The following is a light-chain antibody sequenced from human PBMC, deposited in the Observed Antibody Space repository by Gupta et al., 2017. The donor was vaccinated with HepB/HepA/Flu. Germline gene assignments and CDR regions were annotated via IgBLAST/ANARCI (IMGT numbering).Light chain of an antibody. CDR2: DAS. CDR3: QQYNDLHT. J-gene: IGKJ4*01. Sequence: DIQMTQSPSSLSASVGDRVTITCQASQDISNNLNWYQQKPGKAPKLLIYDASNLETGVPSRFSGSGSGTDFTFTISSLQPEDIATFYWQQYNDLHTFGGGTKVEIK. CDR1: QDISNN. V-gene: IGKV1-33*01.